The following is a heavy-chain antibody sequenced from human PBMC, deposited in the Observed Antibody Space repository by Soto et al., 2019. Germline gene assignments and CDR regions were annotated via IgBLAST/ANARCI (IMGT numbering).Heavy chain of an antibody. J-gene: IGHJ4*02. D-gene: IGHD1-1*01. V-gene: IGHV4-31*03. Sequence: QVQLQESGPGLVKPSQTLSLTCTVSGGSISSGGTGSYWTWIRQLPGKGLEWIGYIYYTGTTYYSPSLKSRQTISIATSENQFSLKLTSVTAADTAVYFCASGHDAYKVRYWGQGTLVTVSS. CDR2: IYYTGTT. CDR3: ASGHDAYKVRY. CDR1: GGSISSGGTGSY.